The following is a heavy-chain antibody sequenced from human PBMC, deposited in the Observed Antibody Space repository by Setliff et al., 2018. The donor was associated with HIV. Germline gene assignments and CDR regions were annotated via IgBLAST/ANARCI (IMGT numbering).Heavy chain of an antibody. V-gene: IGHV4-4*08. CDR2: VSSIGIT. J-gene: IGHJ6*03. CDR3: ARDRRGYYYGSGSCYMDV. D-gene: IGHD3-10*01. Sequence: SETLSLTCSVSGISINGYYWSWIRQSPRTRLEWIGYVSSIGITDYNPSLKSRVTISGDTSKNQFSLKLSSVTAADTAVYYCARDRRGYYYGSGSCYMDVWGTGTTVTVSS. CDR1: GISINGYY.